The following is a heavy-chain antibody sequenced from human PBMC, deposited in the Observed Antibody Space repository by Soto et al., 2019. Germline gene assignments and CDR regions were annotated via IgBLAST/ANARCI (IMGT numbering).Heavy chain of an antibody. D-gene: IGHD2-15*01. CDR3: AKDHRNGGSRVDY. Sequence: QVQLVESGGGVVQPGRSLRLSCAVSGLSFRSHGMHWVRQAPGKGLEWVAFISYDGNNRKYADSVKGRFTISRDNSKDALYLEMSGLRGGDTAVHYRAKDHRNGGSRVDYWGQGTLVTVSS. J-gene: IGHJ4*02. CDR2: ISYDGNNR. V-gene: IGHV3-30*18. CDR1: GLSFRSHG.